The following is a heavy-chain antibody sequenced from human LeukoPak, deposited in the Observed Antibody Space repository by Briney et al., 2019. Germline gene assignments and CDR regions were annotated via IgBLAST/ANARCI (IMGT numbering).Heavy chain of an antibody. CDR1: GVSFSGYY. Sequence: SETLSLTCAVYGVSFSGYYWSWLRQPPGKGLEWIGEINHSGSTNYNPSLKSRVTISVDTSKNQFSLKLSSVTAADTAVYYCARGFPPGIAAAGMSNWFDPWGQGTLVTVSS. V-gene: IGHV4-34*01. CDR3: ARGFPPGIAAAGMSNWFDP. CDR2: INHSGST. J-gene: IGHJ5*02. D-gene: IGHD6-13*01.